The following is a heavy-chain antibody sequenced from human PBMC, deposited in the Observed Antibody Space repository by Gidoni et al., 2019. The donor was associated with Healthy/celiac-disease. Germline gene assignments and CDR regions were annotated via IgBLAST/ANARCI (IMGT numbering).Heavy chain of an antibody. CDR2: RSYDGSNK. D-gene: IGHD6-19*01. CDR3: AKGFSGWYGWDYYYYMDV. J-gene: IGHJ6*03. V-gene: IGHV3-30*18. CDR1: GFTFSSYG. Sequence: QVQLVESGGGVVQPGRSLRLSCAASGFTFSSYGMHWVRQAPGKGLEWVAVRSYDGSNKYYADSVKGRFTISRDNSKNTLYLQMNSLRAEDTAVYYCAKGFSGWYGWDYYYYMDVWGKGTTVTVSS.